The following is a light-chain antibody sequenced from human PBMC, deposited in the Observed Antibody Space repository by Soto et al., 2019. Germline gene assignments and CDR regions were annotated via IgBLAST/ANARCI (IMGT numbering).Light chain of an antibody. J-gene: IGLJ1*01. Sequence: QSVLTQPPSASGSPGQSVTISCTGTSSDVGGYNYVSWYQQHPGKAPKLMIYEVSKRPSGVPDRFSGSKSGNTASLTVSGLEAEDEADCYCSSYAGSNHFVFGAGTKLTVL. V-gene: IGLV2-8*01. CDR1: SSDVGGYNY. CDR2: EVS. CDR3: SSYAGSNHFV.